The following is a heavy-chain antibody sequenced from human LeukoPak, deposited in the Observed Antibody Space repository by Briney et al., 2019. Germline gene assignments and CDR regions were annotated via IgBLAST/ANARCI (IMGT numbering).Heavy chain of an antibody. Sequence: GGSLRLSCEASGFTFGSYYMSWVRRAPGKGLEWVANIRQDGSEQYYVDSVKGRFTISRDNAKNSLYLQMSGLRGEDTAVYYCARTRTQVSYRGFDYWGQGTPVTVSS. J-gene: IGHJ4*02. V-gene: IGHV3-7*01. D-gene: IGHD1-14*01. CDR2: IRQDGSEQ. CDR1: GFTFGSYY. CDR3: ARTRTQVSYRGFDY.